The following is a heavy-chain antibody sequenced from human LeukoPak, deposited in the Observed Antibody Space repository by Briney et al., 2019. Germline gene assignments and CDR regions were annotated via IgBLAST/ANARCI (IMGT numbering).Heavy chain of an antibody. CDR1: GFTFSNYW. Sequence: GGSLRLSCAASGFTFSNYWMHWVRQAPGEGLVWVSRIKSDGSYTSYADSVKGRFTISRDNAKNTLYLQMNSLRAEDTAVYYCARDFDMGGTPGDAFDFWGQGTLVTVSS. D-gene: IGHD3-9*01. CDR3: ARDFDMGGTPGDAFDF. J-gene: IGHJ4*02. V-gene: IGHV3-74*01. CDR2: IKSDGSYT.